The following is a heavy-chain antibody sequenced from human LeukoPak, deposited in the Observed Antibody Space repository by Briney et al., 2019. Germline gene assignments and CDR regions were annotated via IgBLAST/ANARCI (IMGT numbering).Heavy chain of an antibody. Sequence: ASVKVSCKASGYTFTNSGYSWVRQAPGQGLEWMGWISAYNGNTNYAQKLQGRVTMTTDTSTSTAYMELRSLRSDDTAVYYCARDPGVLEWLSFSLPLDYWGQGTLVTVSS. CDR2: ISAYNGNT. CDR3: ARDPGVLEWLSFSLPLDY. V-gene: IGHV1-18*01. D-gene: IGHD3-3*01. CDR1: GYTFTNSG. J-gene: IGHJ4*02.